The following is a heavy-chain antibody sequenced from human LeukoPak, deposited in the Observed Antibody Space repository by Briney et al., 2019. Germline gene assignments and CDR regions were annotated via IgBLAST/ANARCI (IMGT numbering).Heavy chain of an antibody. Sequence: GASVKVSCKASGYTFTGYFMHWVRQAPGQGLEWMGWINPHSGGTNYAQKFQGRVTMTRDTSISTAYMELSSLRSEDTAVYYCARGRCSSTSCYAGRRPFDPWGQGTLVTVSS. CDR2: INPHSGGT. D-gene: IGHD2-2*01. CDR3: ARGRCSSTSCYAGRRPFDP. V-gene: IGHV1-2*02. J-gene: IGHJ5*02. CDR1: GYTFTGYF.